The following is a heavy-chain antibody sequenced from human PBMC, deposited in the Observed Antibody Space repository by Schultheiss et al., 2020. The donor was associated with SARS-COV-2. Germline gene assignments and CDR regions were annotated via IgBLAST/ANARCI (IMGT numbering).Heavy chain of an antibody. J-gene: IGHJ6*02. CDR2: IYYSGST. CDR3: ARVEPYYYGSGSLPGDYYGLDV. V-gene: IGHV4-61*01. Sequence: SETLSLTCTVSGGSVSSGSYYWSWIRQPPGKGLEWIGYIYYSGSTNYNPSLKSRVTISVDTSKNQFSLKLSSVTAADTAVYYCARVEPYYYGSGSLPGDYYGLDVWGQGTTVTVSS. CDR1: GGSVSSGSYY. D-gene: IGHD3-10*01.